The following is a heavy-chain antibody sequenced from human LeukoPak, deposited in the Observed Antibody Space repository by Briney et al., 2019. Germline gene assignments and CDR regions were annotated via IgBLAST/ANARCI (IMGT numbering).Heavy chain of an antibody. J-gene: IGHJ3*02. CDR2: TYYSGST. Sequence: SETLSLTCTVSGGSISSGDYYWSWIRQPPGQGLVWIGYTYYSGSTYYNSSLKSGVTISVDTSKNQFSLKLSSVTAADTAVYYCARNLRFLEWYMYACDIWGQGTMVTVSS. D-gene: IGHD3-3*01. V-gene: IGHV4-30-4*08. CDR3: ARNLRFLEWYMYACDI. CDR1: GGSISSGDYY.